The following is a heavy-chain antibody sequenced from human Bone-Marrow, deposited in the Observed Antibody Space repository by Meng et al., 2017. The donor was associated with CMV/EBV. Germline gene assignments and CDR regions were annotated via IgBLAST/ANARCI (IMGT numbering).Heavy chain of an antibody. Sequence: VPLQESGPGLVNPSPTLSLTCTVSGGSISSGDYYWSWIRQPPGKGLEWIGYIYYSGSTYYNPSLKSRVTISVDTSKNQFSLKLSSVTAADTAVYYCARDMGSSGYYGNNWFDPWGQGTLVTVSS. J-gene: IGHJ5*02. D-gene: IGHD3-22*01. CDR2: IYYSGST. CDR3: ARDMGSSGYYGNNWFDP. V-gene: IGHV4-30-4*08. CDR1: GGSISSGDYY.